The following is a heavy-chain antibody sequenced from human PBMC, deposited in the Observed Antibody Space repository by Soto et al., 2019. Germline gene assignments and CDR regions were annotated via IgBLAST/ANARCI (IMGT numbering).Heavy chain of an antibody. CDR3: AADGGPQTSYLGIFVY. D-gene: IGHD1-26*01. Sequence: QMQLVQSGPEVKKPGTSVKVSCKASGFTFTSSAVQWVRQARGQRLEWIGWIVVGRGNTNYAQKFQERATITRDMSTSTAYLELSSLRSEDTAVYYCAADGGPQTSYLGIFVYWGQGTLVTVSS. CDR2: IVVGRGNT. V-gene: IGHV1-58*01. CDR1: GFTFTSSA. J-gene: IGHJ4*02.